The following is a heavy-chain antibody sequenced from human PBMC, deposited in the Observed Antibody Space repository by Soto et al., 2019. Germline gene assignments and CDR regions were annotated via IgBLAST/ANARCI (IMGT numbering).Heavy chain of an antibody. CDR3: ARGGSDYTLFNEF. CDR2: IIPVFQTA. D-gene: IGHD2-21*01. J-gene: IGHJ4*02. Sequence: QEQLVQSGAEVKKPGSSVKVSCKASGGLFSSYPISWVRQVPGQGLEWMGGIIPVFQTAYYTQRFQGRGTITADESTNTADMELSSLRSEDAAIYYCARGGSDYTLFNEFWGQGTLGTVSS. V-gene: IGHV1-69*01. CDR1: GGLFSSYP.